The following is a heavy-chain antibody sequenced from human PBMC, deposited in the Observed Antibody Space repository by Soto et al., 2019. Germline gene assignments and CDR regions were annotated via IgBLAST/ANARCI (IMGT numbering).Heavy chain of an antibody. V-gene: IGHV3-74*01. Sequence: GGSLRLSCAASGFTFSSYWMHWVRQAPGKGLVWVSRINSDGSSTSYADSVKGRFTISRDKAKNTLYLQMNSLRAEDTAVYYCARIDDSSGYYYYFDYWGQGTLVTVSS. CDR3: ARIDDSSGYYYYFDY. D-gene: IGHD3-22*01. CDR2: INSDGSST. J-gene: IGHJ4*02. CDR1: GFTFSSYW.